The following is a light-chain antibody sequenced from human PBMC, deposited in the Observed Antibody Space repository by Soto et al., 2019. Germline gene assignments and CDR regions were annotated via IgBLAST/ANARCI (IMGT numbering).Light chain of an antibody. CDR1: RSDIGSNY. V-gene: IGLV1-47*01. J-gene: IGLJ2*01. CDR2: RND. Sequence: QSVLTQPPSASGTPGQRVTISCSGSRSDIGSNYVYWYQHLPGMAPKLLIYRNDQRPSGVPDRISGSKSGTSASLAFIGLRSEDEAEYYCASWDDSLSVPIFGGGTKVTVL. CDR3: ASWDDSLSVPI.